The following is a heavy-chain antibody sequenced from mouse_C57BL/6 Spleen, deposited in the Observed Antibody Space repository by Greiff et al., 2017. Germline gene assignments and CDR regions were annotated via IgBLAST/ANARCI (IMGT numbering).Heavy chain of an antibody. CDR2: ISSGGSYT. J-gene: IGHJ1*03. D-gene: IGHD2-10*01. V-gene: IGHV5-6*01. CDR3: ARPLHCDGWYFDV. Sequence: EVHLVESGGDLVKPGGSLKLSCAASGFTFSSYGMSWVRQTPDKRLEWVATISSGGSYTYYPDSVKGRFTISRDNAKNTLYLQMSSLKSEDTAMYYCARPLHCDGWYFDVWGTGTTVTVSS. CDR1: GFTFSSYG.